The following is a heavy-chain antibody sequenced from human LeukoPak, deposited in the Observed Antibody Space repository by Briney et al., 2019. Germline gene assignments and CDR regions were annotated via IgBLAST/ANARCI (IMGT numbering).Heavy chain of an antibody. CDR1: GGSISSRSYY. D-gene: IGHD6-13*01. Sequence: PSETLSLTCTVSGGSISSRSYYWSWIRQPAGKGLEWIGRIYTSGSTNYNPSLKSRVTISVDTSKNQFSLKLSSVTAADTAVYYCARGSSSWYFFDYWGQGTLVTVSS. CDR2: IYTSGST. J-gene: IGHJ4*02. CDR3: ARGSSSWYFFDY. V-gene: IGHV4-61*02.